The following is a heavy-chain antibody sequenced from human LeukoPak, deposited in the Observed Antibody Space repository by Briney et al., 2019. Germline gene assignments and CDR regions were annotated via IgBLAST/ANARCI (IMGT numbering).Heavy chain of an antibody. J-gene: IGHJ5*02. D-gene: IGHD3-10*01. CDR2: IYPGDADT. CDR1: GYSFTNYW. V-gene: IGHV5-51*01. CDR3: ARGDYGSGSYLNWFDP. Sequence: GESLKISCKGYGYSFTNYWIGWVRQMPGKGLEWMGIIYPGDADTRYSPSFQGQVTISADKSISTAYLQWSSLKASDTAMYYCARGDYGSGSYLNWFDPWGQGTLVTVSS.